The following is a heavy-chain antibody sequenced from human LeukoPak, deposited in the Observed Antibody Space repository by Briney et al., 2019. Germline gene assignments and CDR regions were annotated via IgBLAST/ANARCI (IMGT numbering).Heavy chain of an antibody. D-gene: IGHD1-26*01. Sequence: SETLSLTCTVSGGSISSSSYYWGWIRQPPGKGLEWIGSIYYSGSTYYNPSLKSRVTISVDTSKNQFSLKLSSVTAADTAVYYCARDALGINSGARHDAFDIWGQGTMVTVSS. CDR1: GGSISSSSYY. J-gene: IGHJ3*02. CDR3: ARDALGINSGARHDAFDI. V-gene: IGHV4-39*07. CDR2: IYYSGST.